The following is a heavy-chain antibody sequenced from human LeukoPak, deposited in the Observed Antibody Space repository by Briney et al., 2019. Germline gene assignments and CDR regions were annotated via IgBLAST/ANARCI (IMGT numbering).Heavy chain of an antibody. CDR1: GFTFDDHA. D-gene: IGHD5-18*01. J-gene: IGHJ4*02. V-gene: IGHV3-9*03. CDR3: TRASGYSSGAVDY. Sequence: GGSLRLSCAASGFTFDDHAMHWVRQAPGKGLEWVSGISWNSGSIGYADSVKGRFTISRDNAKSTLYLQMNSLRADDMALYYCTRASGYSSGAVDYWGQGTLVTVSS. CDR2: ISWNSGSI.